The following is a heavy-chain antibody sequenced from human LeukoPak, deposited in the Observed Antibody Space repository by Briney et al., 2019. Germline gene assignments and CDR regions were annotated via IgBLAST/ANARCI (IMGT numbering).Heavy chain of an antibody. CDR2: LCTSSSYI. CDR1: GFTLSSYS. J-gene: IGHJ4*02. D-gene: IGHD7-27*01. V-gene: IGHV3-21*01. CDR3: AREEGGKLGIDYYFDY. Sequence: GGSLRLSCAASGFTLSSYSMKWGRQAPGEGVEWVSSLCTSSSYIYYADSVKGRFTISRDNAKNSLYLQMNSLRAEDTAVYYCAREEGGKLGIDYYFDYWGQGILVTVSS.